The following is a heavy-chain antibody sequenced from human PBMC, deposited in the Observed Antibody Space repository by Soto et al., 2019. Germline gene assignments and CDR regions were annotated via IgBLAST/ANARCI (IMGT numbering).Heavy chain of an antibody. V-gene: IGHV6-1*01. D-gene: IGHD3-3*01. CDR3: NAGLRFLENYYYYGMDV. Sequence: TLSPTCAISGDSVSSNSAAWNWIRQSPSRGLEWLGRTYYRSKWYNDYAVSVKSRITINPDTSKNQFSPQLNSVTPEDTAVYYCNAGLRFLENYYYYGMDVWGQGTTVTVSS. CDR2: TYYRSKWYN. CDR1: GDSVSSNSAA. J-gene: IGHJ6*02.